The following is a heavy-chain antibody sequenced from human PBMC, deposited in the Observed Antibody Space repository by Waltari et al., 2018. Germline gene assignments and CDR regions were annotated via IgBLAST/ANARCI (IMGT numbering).Heavy chain of an antibody. D-gene: IGHD6-19*01. CDR3: AREQSSGWYIGY. CDR1: GGSISSSSYY. J-gene: IGHJ4*02. CDR2: IYYSGST. V-gene: IGHV4-39*07. Sequence: QLQLQESGPGLVKPSETLSLTCTVSGGSISSSSYYWGWIRQPPGKGLEWIGSIYYSGSTYYNPAHKSRVTISVDTSKNQFSLNLSSVTAADTAVYYCAREQSSGWYIGYWGQGTLVTVSS.